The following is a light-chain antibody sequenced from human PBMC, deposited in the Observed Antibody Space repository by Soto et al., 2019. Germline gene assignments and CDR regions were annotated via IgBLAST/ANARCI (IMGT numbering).Light chain of an antibody. CDR3: QQYNSYSWT. J-gene: IGKJ1*01. Sequence: EIVMTQSPATLSESPGEIVTLYFRASQSVSTNLAWYQQRPGEAPRLLIFDASARAVDIPGRFSGSGSGTEFTLTISSLQPDDFATYYCQQYNSYSWTFGQGTKVDI. CDR2: DAS. V-gene: IGKV3D-15*01. CDR1: QSVSTN.